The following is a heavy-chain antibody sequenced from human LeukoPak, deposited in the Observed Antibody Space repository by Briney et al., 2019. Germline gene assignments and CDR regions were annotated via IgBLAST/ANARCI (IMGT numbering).Heavy chain of an antibody. CDR3: ARGMVRGVIIPPEGNWFDP. J-gene: IGHJ5*02. V-gene: IGHV3-21*01. CDR1: GFTFSSFS. CDR2: ISSSSSYI. Sequence: GGSLRLSCAASGFTFSSFSMNWVRQAPGKGLEWVSSISSSSSYIYYADSVKGRFTISRDNAKNSLYLQMNSLRAEDTAVYYCARGMVRGVIIPPEGNWFDPWGQGTLVTVSS. D-gene: IGHD3-10*01.